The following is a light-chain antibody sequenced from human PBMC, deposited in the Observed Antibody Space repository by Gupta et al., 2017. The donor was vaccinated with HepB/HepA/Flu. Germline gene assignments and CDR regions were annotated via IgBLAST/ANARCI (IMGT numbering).Light chain of an antibody. V-gene: IGLV3-19*01. Sequence: SSELTQDPAVSVALGQTVRITCQGDSLRSYYASWYQQKPGQAPVLVIYGKNNRPSGIPDRFSGSSSGNTASLTITGAQAEDEADYYGNSRDSSGNHHRVFGGGTKLTVL. J-gene: IGLJ2*01. CDR3: NSRDSSGNHHRV. CDR1: SLRSYY. CDR2: GKN.